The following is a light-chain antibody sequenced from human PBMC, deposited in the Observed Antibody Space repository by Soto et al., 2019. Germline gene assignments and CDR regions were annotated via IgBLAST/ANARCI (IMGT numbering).Light chain of an antibody. CDR3: QQYDSLPRT. J-gene: IGKJ1*01. CDR1: QDTSNY. V-gene: IGKV1-33*01. Sequence: DIQMTQSPSSLSASVGDRVTITCQASQDTSNYLNWYQQKPGKAPKLLIYDASNLETGVPSRFSGSGSGTDFNLTISSLQPEDIATSYCQQYDSLPRTFGQGTKVEIK. CDR2: DAS.